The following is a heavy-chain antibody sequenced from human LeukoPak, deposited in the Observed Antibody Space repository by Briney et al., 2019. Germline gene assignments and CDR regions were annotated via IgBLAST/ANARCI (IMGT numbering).Heavy chain of an antibody. J-gene: IGHJ3*02. D-gene: IGHD2-2*01. V-gene: IGHV4-4*07. CDR1: GGSISSYY. CDR2: IYTSGST. CDR3: ASSYCSSTSCSDAFDI. Sequence: SETLSLTCTVSGGSISSYYWSWIRQPAGKGLEWIGCIYTSGSTNYHPSLKSRVTMSVDTSKNQFSLKLSSVPAADTAVYYCASSYCSSTSCSDAFDIWGQGTMVTVSS.